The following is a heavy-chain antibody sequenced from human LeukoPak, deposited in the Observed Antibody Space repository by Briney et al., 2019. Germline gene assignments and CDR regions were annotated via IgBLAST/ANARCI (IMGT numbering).Heavy chain of an antibody. CDR3: ARHGGSWTFDS. V-gene: IGHV4-4*07. Sequence: SETLSLTCTVSGGSISGYYWSWIRQPAGKELEWIGRIYSNGNSYYSPSLNGRVTISVDTSKNQFFLKLSSVTAADTAVYYCARHGGSWTFDSWGQGTLVTVSS. D-gene: IGHD6-13*01. CDR1: GGSISGYY. CDR2: IYSNGNS. J-gene: IGHJ4*02.